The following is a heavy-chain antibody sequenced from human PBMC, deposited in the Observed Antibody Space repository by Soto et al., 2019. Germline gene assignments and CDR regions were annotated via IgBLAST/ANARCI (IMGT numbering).Heavy chain of an antibody. CDR2: ISWSSGSI. CDR1: GFTFDDYA. D-gene: IGHD3-10*01. J-gene: IGHJ3*02. CDR3: ASSGAYVGDAFDI. Sequence: QLVESGGGLVQSGRSLRLSCAASGFTFDDYAMHWVRRAPGKGLEWVSGISWSSGSIGYADSVKGRFTISRDNAKNSLYLQMNSLGAEDTAVYYGASSGAYVGDAFDIWGQGTMVTVSS. V-gene: IGHV3-9*01.